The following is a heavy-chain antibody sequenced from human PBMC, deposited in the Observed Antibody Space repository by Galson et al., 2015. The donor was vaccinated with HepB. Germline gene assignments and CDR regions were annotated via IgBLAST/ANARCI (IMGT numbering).Heavy chain of an antibody. V-gene: IGHV3-23*01. D-gene: IGHD6-19*01. Sequence: SLRLSCAASGFNFNSYAMSWVRQAPGKGLEWVSAIRGSGGSTYYADSAKGRFTISRDNSKNTLYLQMNSLRAEDTAVYYCAKGRGGGSGWIFFDYWGQGTLVTVSS. CDR1: GFNFNSYA. CDR2: IRGSGGST. J-gene: IGHJ4*02. CDR3: AKGRGGGSGWIFFDY.